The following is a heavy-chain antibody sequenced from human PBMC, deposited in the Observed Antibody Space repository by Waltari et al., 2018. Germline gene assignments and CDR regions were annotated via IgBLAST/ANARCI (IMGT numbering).Heavy chain of an antibody. D-gene: IGHD6-13*01. V-gene: IGHV4-59*01. J-gene: IGHJ4*02. CDR3: AREYSSFDY. CDR1: GGSISTYY. CDR2: IHYSWIT. Sequence: QVQLQESGPGLVKPSETLSLTCTVSGGSISTYYWSWIPQPPGKGLEWIGYIHYSWITSYNPSLKSRVTISVDTSKNQLSLKVSSVTAADTAVYYCAREYSSFDYWGQGTLVTVSS.